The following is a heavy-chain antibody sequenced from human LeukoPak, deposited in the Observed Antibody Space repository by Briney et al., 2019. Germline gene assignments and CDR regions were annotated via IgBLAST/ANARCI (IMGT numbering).Heavy chain of an antibody. CDR1: GGSFSGYY. J-gene: IGHJ4*02. V-gene: IGHV4-34*01. CDR2: INHSGST. CDR3: ASFQGSNYYFDY. Sequence: PSETLSLTCAVYGGSFSGYYWSWIRQPLGKGLEWIGEINHSGSTNYNPSLKSRVTISVDTSKNQFSQKLSSVTAADTAVYYCASFQGSNYYFDYWGQGTLVTVSS.